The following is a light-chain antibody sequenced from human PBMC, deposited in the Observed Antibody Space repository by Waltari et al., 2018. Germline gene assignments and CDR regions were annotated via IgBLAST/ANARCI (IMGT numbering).Light chain of an antibody. Sequence: DIVMTPSPDSLAVSLSERATITCKSRQRVLYSSNNKNYLAWYQQKPGQPPKLLFYWASTRESGVPDRFSGSGSGTDFTLTISSLQAEDVAVYYCQQYYTSPPYTFGQGTKLEIK. CDR1: QRVLYSSNNKNY. J-gene: IGKJ2*01. V-gene: IGKV4-1*01. CDR2: WAS. CDR3: QQYYTSPPYT.